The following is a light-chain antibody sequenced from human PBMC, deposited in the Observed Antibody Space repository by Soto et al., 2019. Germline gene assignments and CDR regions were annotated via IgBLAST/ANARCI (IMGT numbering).Light chain of an antibody. CDR2: AAS. Sequence: EIVLTQSPGTLSLSPGETGPLSCRASQSISSRYLAWYQQKPGQAPRLLIYAASIRATGFPDRFSGYGSGTDLTITINGLEPEDFEVYYCHQYGDSPGTFGQGTKVDIK. J-gene: IGKJ1*01. V-gene: IGKV3-20*01. CDR1: QSISSRY. CDR3: HQYGDSPGT.